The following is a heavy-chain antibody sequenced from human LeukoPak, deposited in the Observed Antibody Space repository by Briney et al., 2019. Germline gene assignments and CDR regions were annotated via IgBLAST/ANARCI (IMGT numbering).Heavy chain of an antibody. D-gene: IGHD3-22*01. CDR1: GLTFSRYA. J-gene: IGHJ4*02. CDR3: AKQAYDSPRTDFDC. V-gene: IGHV3-23*01. CDR2: VSTSGGST. Sequence: GGSLRLSCAASGLTFSRYAMSWVRQAPGKGLEWVSGVSTSGGSTYYADSVKGRFTISRDNSKNTLHLQMNSLRAEDTAIYYCAKQAYDSPRTDFDCWGQGTLVTVSS.